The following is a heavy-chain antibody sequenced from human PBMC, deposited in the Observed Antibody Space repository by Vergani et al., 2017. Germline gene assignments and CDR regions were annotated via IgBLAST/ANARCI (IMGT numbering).Heavy chain of an antibody. D-gene: IGHD3-16*01. CDR2: IQFDGSNQ. CDR3: AKHFRGWGIDY. Sequence: VQVVESGGGVVQRGGSLRLSCATSGFTLSNYDMQWIRQGPGKGLEFVAFIQFDGSNQYYADSVKGRFTLSRDFSKNTLYLQMNSLRTDDTATYYCAKHFRGWGIDYWGQGTQVIVS. V-gene: IGHV3-30*02. CDR1: GFTLSNYD. J-gene: IGHJ4*02.